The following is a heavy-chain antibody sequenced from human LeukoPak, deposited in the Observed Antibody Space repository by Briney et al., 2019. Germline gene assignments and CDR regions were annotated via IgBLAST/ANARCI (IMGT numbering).Heavy chain of an antibody. V-gene: IGHV1-2*04. CDR1: GYTFTGYY. CDR2: INPNSGGT. D-gene: IGHD6-19*01. Sequence: EASVKVSFKASGYTFTGYYMHWVRPAPGQGLEWMGWINPNSGGTNYAQKFQGWVTMTRDTSISTAYMELSRLRSDDMAVYYCARDSGSGWSRFDYWGQGTLVTVSS. CDR3: ARDSGSGWSRFDY. J-gene: IGHJ4*02.